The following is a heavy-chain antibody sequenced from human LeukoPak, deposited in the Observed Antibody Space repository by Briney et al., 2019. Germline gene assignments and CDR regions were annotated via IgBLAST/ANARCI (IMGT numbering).Heavy chain of an antibody. D-gene: IGHD3-22*01. CDR2: INQDGSEK. CDR3: AKDRPYYYDSSGDAFDI. V-gene: IGHV3-7*01. CDR1: EFTFSNYW. J-gene: IGHJ3*02. Sequence: GGSLRLSCAVSEFTFSNYWMTWVRQAPGKGLEWVANINQDGSEKHYVDSVKGRFTISRDNSKNTLYLQMNSLRAEDTAVYYCAKDRPYYYDSSGDAFDIWGQGTTVTVSS.